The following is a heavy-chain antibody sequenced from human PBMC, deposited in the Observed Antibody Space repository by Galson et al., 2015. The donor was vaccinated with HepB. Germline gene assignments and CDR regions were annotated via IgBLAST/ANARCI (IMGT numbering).Heavy chain of an antibody. CDR2: IYSGGST. D-gene: IGHD3-16*01. CDR1: GFTVSSNY. J-gene: IGHJ6*02. CDR3: ARDQGFGAPYYYYYGMDV. V-gene: IGHV3-66*01. Sequence: SLRLSCAASGFTVSSNYMSWVRQAPGKGLEWVSVIYSGGSTYYADSVKGRFTISRDNSKNTLYLQMNSLRAGDTAVYYCARDQGFGAPYYYYYGMDVWGQGTTVTVSS.